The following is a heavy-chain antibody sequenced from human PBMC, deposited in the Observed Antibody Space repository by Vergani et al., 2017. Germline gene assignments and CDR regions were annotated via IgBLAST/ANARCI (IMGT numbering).Heavy chain of an antibody. CDR1: GGTFSSYA. CDR3: ARTTIAVAGTHHYYYYYMDV. D-gene: IGHD6-19*01. J-gene: IGHJ6*03. V-gene: IGHV1-69*01. CDR2: LIPIFGTA. Sequence: QVQLVQSGAEVKKPGSSVKVSCKASGGTFSSYAISWVRQAPGQGLEWMGGLIPIFGTANYAQKFQGRVTITADESTSTAYMELSSLRSEDTAVYYCARTTIAVAGTHHYYYYYMDVWGKGTTVTVSS.